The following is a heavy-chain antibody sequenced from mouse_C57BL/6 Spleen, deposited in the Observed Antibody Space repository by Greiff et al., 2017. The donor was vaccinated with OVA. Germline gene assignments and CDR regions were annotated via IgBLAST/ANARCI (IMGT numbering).Heavy chain of an antibody. D-gene: IGHD2-5*01. Sequence: EVKVEESGGGLVQPGGSMKLSCAASGFTFSDAWMDWVRQSPEKGLEWVAEIRNKANNHATDYAESVKGRFTISRDDSKSSFYLQMNSLRAEDTGIYYCTKTYYSNYEGFDYWGQGTTLTVSS. V-gene: IGHV6-6*01. CDR3: TKTYYSNYEGFDY. CDR2: IRNKANNHAT. J-gene: IGHJ2*01. CDR1: GFTFSDAW.